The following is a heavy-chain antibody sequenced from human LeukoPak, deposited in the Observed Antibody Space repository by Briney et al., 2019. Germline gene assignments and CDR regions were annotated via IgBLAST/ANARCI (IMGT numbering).Heavy chain of an antibody. Sequence: GGSLRLSCAASGFTVSSNYMSWVRQAPGKGLEWVSVIYSGGSTYYADSVKGRFTISRDNSKNTLYLQMNSLRAEDTAIYYCASKLAAAGFFYFDFWGQGTLVTVSS. V-gene: IGHV3-53*01. CDR2: IYSGGST. CDR3: ASKLAAAGFFYFDF. D-gene: IGHD6-13*01. CDR1: GFTVSSNY. J-gene: IGHJ4*02.